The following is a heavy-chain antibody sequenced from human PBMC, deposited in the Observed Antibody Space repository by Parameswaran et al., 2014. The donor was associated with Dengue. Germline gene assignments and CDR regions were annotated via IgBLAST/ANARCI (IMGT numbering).Heavy chain of an antibody. CDR3: TTEGGGGYDFLGYFDY. D-gene: IGHD5-12*01. V-gene: IGHV3-15*01. Sequence: GGSLRLSCAASGFTFSNAWMSWVRQAPGKGLEWVGRIKSKTAGGTADYTAPVQGRITISRDDSKNTLYLQMNSLKTEDTAVYYCTTEGGGGYDFLGYFDYWGQGTLVTVSS. CDR2: IKSKTAGGTA. CDR1: GFTFSNAW. J-gene: IGHJ4*02.